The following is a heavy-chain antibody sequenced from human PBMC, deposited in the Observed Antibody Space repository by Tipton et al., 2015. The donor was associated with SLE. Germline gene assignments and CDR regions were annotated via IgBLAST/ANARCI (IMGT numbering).Heavy chain of an antibody. CDR3: ARRFESSGGYPNWFDP. CDR1: GGSFSGYY. CDR2: INHSGST. Sequence: TLSLTCAVYGGSFSGYYWSWIRQPPGKGLEWIGEINHSGSTNYNPSLKSRVTISVDTSKNQFSRKLSSVTAADTAAYYCARRFESSGGYPNWFDPWGQGTLVTVSS. J-gene: IGHJ5*02. V-gene: IGHV4-34*01. D-gene: IGHD6-19*01.